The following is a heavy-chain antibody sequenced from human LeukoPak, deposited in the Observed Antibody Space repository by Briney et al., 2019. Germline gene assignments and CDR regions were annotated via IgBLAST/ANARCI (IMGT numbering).Heavy chain of an antibody. CDR2: ISGSGGST. J-gene: IGHJ5*02. CDR1: RFTFSSYA. CDR3: AKDPMATGWFDP. D-gene: IGHD5-24*01. Sequence: GGSLRLSCAASRFTFSSYAMSWVRQAPGKGLEWVSAISGSGGSTYYADSVKGRFTISRDNSKNTLYLQMNSLRAEDTAVYYCAKDPMATGWFDPWGQGTLVTVSS. V-gene: IGHV3-23*01.